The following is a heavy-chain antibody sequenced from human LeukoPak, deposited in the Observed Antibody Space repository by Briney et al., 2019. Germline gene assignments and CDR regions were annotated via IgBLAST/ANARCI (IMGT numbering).Heavy chain of an antibody. CDR2: IIPIFGTA. CDR3: ARDSEGLFDP. CDR1: GGTFSSYA. Sequence: SVKVSCKASGGTFSSYAISWVRQAPGQGLEWMGRIIPIFGTANYAQKFQGRVTITTDESTSTAYMELGSLRSEDTAVYYCARDSEGLFDPWGQGTLVTVSS. V-gene: IGHV1-69*05. J-gene: IGHJ5*02.